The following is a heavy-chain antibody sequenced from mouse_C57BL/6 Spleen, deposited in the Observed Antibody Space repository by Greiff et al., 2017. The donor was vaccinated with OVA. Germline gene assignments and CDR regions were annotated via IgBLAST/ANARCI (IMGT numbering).Heavy chain of an antibody. CDR3: ARDGWMDAMDY. CDR1: GFTFSDYG. J-gene: IGHJ4*01. CDR2: ISSGSSTI. V-gene: IGHV5-17*01. Sequence: EVKLVESGGGLVKPGGSLKLSCAASGFTFSDYGMHWVRQAPEKGLEWVAYISSGSSTIYYADTVKGRFTISRDNAKNTLFLQMTSLRSEDTAMYYCARDGWMDAMDYWGQGTSVTVSS. D-gene: IGHD1-1*02.